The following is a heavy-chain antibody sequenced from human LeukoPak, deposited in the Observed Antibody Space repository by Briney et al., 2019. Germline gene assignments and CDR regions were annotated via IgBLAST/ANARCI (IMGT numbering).Heavy chain of an antibody. CDR1: GYTFTGYY. V-gene: IGHV1-2*02. CDR2: INPNSGGT. Sequence: ASVKVSCKASGYTFTGYYMHWVRQAPGQGLEWMGWINPNSGGTNYAQNFQGRVTMTRDTSISTAYMELSRLRSDDTAVYYCARDLEYSDYAGNSYYFDYWGQGTLVTVSS. CDR3: ARDLEYSDYAGNSYYFDY. J-gene: IGHJ4*02. D-gene: IGHD4-23*01.